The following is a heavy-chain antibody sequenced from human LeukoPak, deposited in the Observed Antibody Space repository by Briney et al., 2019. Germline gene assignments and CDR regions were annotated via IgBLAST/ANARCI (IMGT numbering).Heavy chain of an antibody. CDR1: GFTFNTYD. CDR2: MSGSGSST. V-gene: IGHV3-23*01. D-gene: IGHD6-19*01. CDR3: AKDAQGLVRGGIYFDF. J-gene: IGHJ4*02. Sequence: GGSLRLSCAASGFTFNTYDMSWVRQVPGKGPEWVSSMSGSGSSTDYADSVKGRFTISRDNSKNTLYLQMNSLRAEDTALYYCAKDAQGLVRGGIYFDFWGQGSLVTVSS.